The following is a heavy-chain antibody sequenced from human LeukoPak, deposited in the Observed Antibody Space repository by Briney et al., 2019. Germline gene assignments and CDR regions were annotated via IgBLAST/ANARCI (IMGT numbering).Heavy chain of an antibody. CDR2: ISYDGSNK. D-gene: IGHD3-10*01. Sequence: PGGSLRLSCAASGFTFSSYGMHWVRQAPGKGLEWVAVISYDGSNKYYADSVKGRFTISRDNSKNTLYLQMNSLRAEDTAVYYCARDKVGGSGSYFDYWGQGTLVTVSS. V-gene: IGHV3-30*19. CDR3: ARDKVGGSGSYFDY. CDR1: GFTFSSYG. J-gene: IGHJ4*02.